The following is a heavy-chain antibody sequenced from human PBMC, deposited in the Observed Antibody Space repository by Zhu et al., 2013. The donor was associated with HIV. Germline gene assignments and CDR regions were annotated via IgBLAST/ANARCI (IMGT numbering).Heavy chain of an antibody. Sequence: QVQLAQSGAEVKKPGSSVKVSCKASGGTFSSYAISWVRQAPGQGLEWMGGIIPIFGTANYAQKFQGRVTITADKSTSTAYMELSSLRSEDTAVYYCARDCSGGSCYGNFDYWGQGTLVTVSS. CDR2: IIPIFGTA. J-gene: IGHJ4*02. D-gene: IGHD2-15*01. V-gene: IGHV1-69*06. CDR3: ARDCSGGSCYGNFDY. CDR1: GGTFSSYA.